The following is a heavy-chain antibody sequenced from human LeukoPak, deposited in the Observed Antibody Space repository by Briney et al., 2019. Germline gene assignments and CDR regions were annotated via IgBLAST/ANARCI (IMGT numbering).Heavy chain of an antibody. CDR3: ARDYILTLETENGDGFAI. Sequence: ASVKVSCKASGYTFTSYYMHWVRQAPGQGLEWMGIINPSGGSTSYAQKFQGRVTMTRDMSTSTVSMELRSLTSDDTAVYFCARDYILTLETENGDGFAIWGQGTVVSVSS. J-gene: IGHJ3*02. CDR2: INPSGGST. CDR1: GYTFTSYY. D-gene: IGHD3-9*01. V-gene: IGHV1-46*01.